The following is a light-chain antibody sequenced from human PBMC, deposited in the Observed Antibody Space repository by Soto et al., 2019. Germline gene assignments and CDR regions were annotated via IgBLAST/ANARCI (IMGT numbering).Light chain of an antibody. J-gene: IGKJ4*01. Sequence: DIQMTQSPSSLSASVGDRVTITCRASQSISSYVNWYQQRPGKAPKLLIYAASSFQSGVPSRFSGSGSGTDFTLTISSLQPEDFATYYCQQSYSRPLTFGGGTKVEIK. V-gene: IGKV1-39*01. CDR1: QSISSY. CDR3: QQSYSRPLT. CDR2: AAS.